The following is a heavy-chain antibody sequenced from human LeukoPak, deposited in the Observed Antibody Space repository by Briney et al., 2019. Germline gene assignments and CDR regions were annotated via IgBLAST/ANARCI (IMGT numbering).Heavy chain of an antibody. D-gene: IGHD2-8*01. CDR3: ATGGRSGMAFDF. J-gene: IGHJ4*02. V-gene: IGHV3-53*01. CDR1: GFIATSNY. CDR2: IYGGGNT. Sequence: GGSLRLSCSFSGFIATSNYMAWVRQSAGKGLQWISFIYGGGNTLYADSVRDRFSISRDNSKSTLYLQMNSLRVEDTAVYYCATGGRSGMAFDFWGQGTLVTVFS.